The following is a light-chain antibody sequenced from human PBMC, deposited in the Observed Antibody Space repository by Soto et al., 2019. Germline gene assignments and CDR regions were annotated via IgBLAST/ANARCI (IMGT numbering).Light chain of an antibody. CDR3: LQYGSSLFT. V-gene: IGKV3-20*01. CDR1: QSVSSSY. Sequence: EIVLTQSPGTLSLSPGERATLSCRASQSVSSSYLAWYQQKPGQAPRLLIYGASSRATGIPDRFSGSGSGTDFTLTISRLEPDDFPVYYCLQYGSSLFTFGPGTKVDIK. J-gene: IGKJ3*01. CDR2: GAS.